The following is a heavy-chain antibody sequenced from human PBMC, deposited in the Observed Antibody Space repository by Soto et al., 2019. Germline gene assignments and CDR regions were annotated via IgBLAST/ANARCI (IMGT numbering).Heavy chain of an antibody. CDR2: ISGSGGST. V-gene: IGHV3-23*01. Sequence: GGSLRLSCAASGFTFSSYAMSWVRQAPGKGLEWVSAISGSGGSTYYADSVKGRFTISRDNSKNTLYLQMNSLRAEDTAVYYCAKDSEYDILTGWGAFDIWGQGTMVTVSS. D-gene: IGHD3-9*01. J-gene: IGHJ3*02. CDR3: AKDSEYDILTGWGAFDI. CDR1: GFTFSSYA.